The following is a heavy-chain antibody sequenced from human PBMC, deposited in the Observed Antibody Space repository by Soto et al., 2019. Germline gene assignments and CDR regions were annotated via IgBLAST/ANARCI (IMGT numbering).Heavy chain of an antibody. J-gene: IGHJ4*02. CDR3: AKGVITVAGVDY. V-gene: IGHV4-39*01. CDR2: IYYSGST. D-gene: IGHD6-19*01. CDR1: GGSISSSSYY. Sequence: SETLSLTCPVSGGSISSSSYYWGWIRQPPGKGLEWIGSIYYSGSTYYNPSLKSRVTISVDTSKNQFSLKLSSVTAADTAVYYCAKGVITVAGVDYWGQGTLVTVSS.